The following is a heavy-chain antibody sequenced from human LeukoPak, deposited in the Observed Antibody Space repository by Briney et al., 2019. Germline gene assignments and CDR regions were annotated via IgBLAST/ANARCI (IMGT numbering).Heavy chain of an antibody. V-gene: IGHV1-2*04. CDR3: ARTSGRTFDS. CDR1: GYPFTGYF. CDR2: INPNSGGT. Sequence: ASVKVSCKASGYPFTGYFIHWVRQAPGLGLEWMGWINPNSGGTNYAQKFQGWVTMTRDTSISTVYMELSSLRSEDTAVYYCARTSGRTFDSWGQGTLVTVSS. J-gene: IGHJ4*02.